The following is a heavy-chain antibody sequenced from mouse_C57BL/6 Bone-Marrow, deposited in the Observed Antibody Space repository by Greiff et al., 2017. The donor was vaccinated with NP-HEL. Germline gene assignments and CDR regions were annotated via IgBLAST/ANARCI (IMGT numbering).Heavy chain of an antibody. J-gene: IGHJ2*01. CDR1: GYTFTSYW. Sequence: QVQLQQPGAELVKPGASVKLSCKASGYTFTSYWMHWVKQRPGQGLEWIGMIHPNSGSTNYNEKFKSKATLTVDKSSSTAYMQLSSLTSEDSAVYYCAQALYYYGSSPDYWGQGTTLTVSS. V-gene: IGHV1-64*01. CDR2: IHPNSGST. D-gene: IGHD1-1*01. CDR3: AQALYYYGSSPDY.